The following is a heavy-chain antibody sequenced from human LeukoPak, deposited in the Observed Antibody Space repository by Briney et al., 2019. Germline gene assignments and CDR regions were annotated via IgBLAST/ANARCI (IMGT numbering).Heavy chain of an antibody. V-gene: IGHV4-59*08. CDR1: GGSISSYY. D-gene: IGHD1-1*01. Sequence: PSETLSLTCTVSGGSISSYYWSWIRQPPGKGLEWIGYIYYSGSTNYNPSLKSRVTISVDTSKNQFSLKLSSVTAADTAVYYCARHQAPTSRFDYWGQGTLVTASS. J-gene: IGHJ4*02. CDR3: ARHQAPTSRFDY. CDR2: IYYSGST.